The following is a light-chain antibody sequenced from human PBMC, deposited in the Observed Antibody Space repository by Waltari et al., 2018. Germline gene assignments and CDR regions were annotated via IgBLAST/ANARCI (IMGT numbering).Light chain of an antibody. Sequence: DIVMTQSPHSLLVTPGEPASISCRSSQSLLHSAGNIHLHWYLQKPGQSPQLLIYMAFNRASGVPDRVSGSGSGTDFTLKISRVEAEDVGVLYCVQSVQPPHTFGLGTKLEIK. CDR3: VQSVQPPHT. CDR1: QSLLHSAGNIH. CDR2: MAF. V-gene: IGKV2-28*01. J-gene: IGKJ2*01.